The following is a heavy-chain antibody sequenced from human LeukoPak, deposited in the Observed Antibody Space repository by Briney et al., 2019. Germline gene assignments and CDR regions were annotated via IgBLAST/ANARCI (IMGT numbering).Heavy chain of an antibody. J-gene: IGHJ5*01. CDR1: GDSISSNSYY. CDR2: IYYSGST. CDR3: ARHIRQQTFDS. Sequence: SETLSLTCTVSGDSISSNSYYSGWVRQPPGKGLEWIGSIYYSGSTYYNPSLKSRVTISVDTSKNQFFLKLSSVTAADTAVYYCARHIRQQTFDSWGQGTMVTVSS. D-gene: IGHD6-13*01. V-gene: IGHV4-39*01.